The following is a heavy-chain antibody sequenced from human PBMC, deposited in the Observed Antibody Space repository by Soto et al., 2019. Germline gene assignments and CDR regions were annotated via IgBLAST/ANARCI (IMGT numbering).Heavy chain of an antibody. V-gene: IGHV3-74*01. J-gene: IGHJ4*02. CDR3: ARNYYDSSGNYSFDY. D-gene: IGHD3-22*01. CDR2: INSDGSST. CDR1: GFTFSSYW. Sequence: EVQLVESGGGLVQPGGSLRLSCAASGFTFSSYWMHWVRQAPGKGLVWVSRINSDGSSTTYADSVKGRFTISRDNAKNTLDLQMNSLRAEDTAVYYCARNYYDSSGNYSFDYWGQGTLVTVSS.